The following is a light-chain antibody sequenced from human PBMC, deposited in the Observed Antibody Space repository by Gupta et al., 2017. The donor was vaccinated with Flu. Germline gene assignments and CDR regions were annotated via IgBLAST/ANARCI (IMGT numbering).Light chain of an antibody. CDR1: QGIGND. Sequence: DIQMTQSPSSLSASVGDRVTITCRASQGIGNDLGWYQQKPGKAPKRLIYGASSLQSGVPSRFSGSGSGTEFTLTISSLQPKDFATYYCLQHNSYPLTFGGGTTLGIK. CDR3: LQHNSYPLT. V-gene: IGKV1-17*01. J-gene: IGKJ4*01. CDR2: GAS.